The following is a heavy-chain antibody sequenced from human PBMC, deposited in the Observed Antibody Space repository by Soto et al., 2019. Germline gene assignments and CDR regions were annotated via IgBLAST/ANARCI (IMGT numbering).Heavy chain of an antibody. CDR3: ARDGPSYYDFWSGEYNWFDP. J-gene: IGHJ5*02. CDR2: ISSSSSYI. Sequence: GGSLRLSCAASGFTFSSYSMNWVRQAPGKGLEWVSSISSSSSYIYYADSVKGRFTISRDSAKNSLYLQMNSLRAEDTAVYYWARDGPSYYDFWSGEYNWFDPWGQGTLVTVSS. CDR1: GFTFSSYS. D-gene: IGHD3-3*01. V-gene: IGHV3-21*01.